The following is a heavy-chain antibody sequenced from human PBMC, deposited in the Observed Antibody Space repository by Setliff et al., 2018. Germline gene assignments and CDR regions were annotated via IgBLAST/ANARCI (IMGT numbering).Heavy chain of an antibody. Sequence: SETLSLTCAVSGGSISSSSYYWGWIRQSPGEGLEWIANIHYNGNLYYDPSLKNRATISMDTSKIQFSLKLISVTAADTALYFCARRPTGPGAPFDIWGHGTMVTVSS. CDR1: GGSISSSSYY. CDR2: IHYNGNL. CDR3: ARRPTGPGAPFDI. J-gene: IGHJ3*02. D-gene: IGHD3-10*01. V-gene: IGHV4-39*01.